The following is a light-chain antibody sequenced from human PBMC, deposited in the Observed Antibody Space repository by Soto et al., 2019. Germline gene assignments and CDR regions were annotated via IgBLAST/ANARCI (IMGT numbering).Light chain of an antibody. CDR1: QTIGKN. Sequence: DIQMTQSPSSLSASVGDRVTITCRASQTIGKNLNWYQQEPGKAPKLLIYAASTLQSGVPSRFIGSGSGTDFTLTISGLQSEDFAIYFCQQTYNSSPYTFGQGT. CDR2: AAS. CDR3: QQTYNSSPYT. J-gene: IGKJ2*01. V-gene: IGKV1-39*01.